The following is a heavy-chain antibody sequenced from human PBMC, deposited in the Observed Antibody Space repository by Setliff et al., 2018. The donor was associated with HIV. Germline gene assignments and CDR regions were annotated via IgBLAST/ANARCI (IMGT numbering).Heavy chain of an antibody. V-gene: IGHV4-59*01. J-gene: IGHJ6*03. CDR2: IHYGGGT. D-gene: IGHD3-10*01. CDR3: ARAVIRREDRGMWTKLWSAPNHMDV. CDR1: GSSFNNYY. Sequence: SETLSLTCAVYGSSFNNYYWVWIRQSPGKGLEWIGHIHYGGGTYYNPSLESRVSISRDTSKNQFSLNLRDVTAGDTALYYCARAVIRREDRGMWTKLWSAPNHMDVWGKGITVTVSS.